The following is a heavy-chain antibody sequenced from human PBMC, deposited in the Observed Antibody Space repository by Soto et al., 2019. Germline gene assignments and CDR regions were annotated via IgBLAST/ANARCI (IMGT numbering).Heavy chain of an antibody. CDR2: IYHSGST. Sequence: QVQLQESGPGLVKPSGTLSLTCAVSGGSISSSNWWSWVRQPPGKGLEWIGEIYHSGSTNYNPSLKIRVTISVHKSKNQFSLKLSSVTAADTAVYYCARFDYGYNWFDPWGQGTLVTVSS. V-gene: IGHV4-4*02. J-gene: IGHJ5*02. CDR1: GGSISSSNW. CDR3: ARFDYGYNWFDP. D-gene: IGHD4-17*01.